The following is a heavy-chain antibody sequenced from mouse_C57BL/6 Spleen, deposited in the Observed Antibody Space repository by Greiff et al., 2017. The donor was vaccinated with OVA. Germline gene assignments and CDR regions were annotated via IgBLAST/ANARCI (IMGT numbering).Heavy chain of an antibody. CDR3: ARYYYGSWGNWYFDV. CDR1: GYAFSSSW. CDR2: IYPGDGDT. J-gene: IGHJ1*03. Sequence: VQLQQSGPELVKPGASVKISCKASGYAFSSSWMNWVKQRPGKGLEWIGRIYPGDGDTNYNGKFKGKATLTADKSSSTAYMQLSSLTSEDSAVYFCARYYYGSWGNWYFDVWGTGTTVTVSS. V-gene: IGHV1-82*01. D-gene: IGHD1-1*01.